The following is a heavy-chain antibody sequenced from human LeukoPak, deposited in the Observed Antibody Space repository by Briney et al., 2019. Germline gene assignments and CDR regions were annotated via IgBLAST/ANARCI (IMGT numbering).Heavy chain of an antibody. J-gene: IGHJ4*02. CDR3: ASSSPVVVVPAASFDY. V-gene: IGHV4-61*02. D-gene: IGHD2-2*01. CDR2: IYTSGST. Sequence: SETLSLTCTVSGGSISSGSYYWSWIRQPAGKGLEWIGRIYTSGSTNYNPSLKSRVTMSVDTSKNQFSLKLSSVTAADTAVYYCASSSPVVVVPAASFDYWGQGTLVTVSS. CDR1: GGSISSGSYY.